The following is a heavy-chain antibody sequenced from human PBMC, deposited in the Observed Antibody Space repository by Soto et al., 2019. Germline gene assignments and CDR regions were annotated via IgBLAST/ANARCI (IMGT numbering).Heavy chain of an antibody. CDR2: INYSGRT. V-gene: IGHV4-39*01. J-gene: IGHJ6*02. CDR1: GDSISIGSFY. Sequence: QLRLQESGPRLVKPSETLSLTCTVSGDSISIGSFYWGWIRQPPGRGLEWIGSINYSGRTNNNPSLKSRVTMSVDTSKNQFSLSLTSVTAADTAVYYCARHIGVWGQGTTVTVSS. CDR3: ARHIGV.